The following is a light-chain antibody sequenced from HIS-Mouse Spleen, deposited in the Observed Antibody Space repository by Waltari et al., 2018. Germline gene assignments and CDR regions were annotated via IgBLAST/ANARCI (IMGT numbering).Light chain of an antibody. CDR3: YSTDSSGNHRV. Sequence: SYELTQPPSVSVSPGQTARITCSGDELTKKYAYWYQQKSGQAPVLVIYEDSKRPSGIPERFSGSSSGTMDTLTISGAQVEDEADYYCYSTDSSGNHRVFGGGTKLTVL. V-gene: IGLV3-10*01. J-gene: IGLJ2*01. CDR2: EDS. CDR1: ELTKKY.